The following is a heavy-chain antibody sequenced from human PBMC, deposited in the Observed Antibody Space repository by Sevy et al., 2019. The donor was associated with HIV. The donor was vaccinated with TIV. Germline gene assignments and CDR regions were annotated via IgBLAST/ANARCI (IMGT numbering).Heavy chain of an antibody. D-gene: IGHD3-3*01. CDR3: AKGGTLLRFLEWLFHY. J-gene: IGHJ4*02. CDR2: IRYDGSNK. CDR1: GFTFSSYG. Sequence: GGSLRLSCAASGFTFSSYGMHWVRQAPGKGLEWVAFIRYDGSNKYYADSVKGRFTISRDNSKNTLYLQMNSLRAEDTAVYYCAKGGTLLRFLEWLFHYWGQGTLVTVSS. V-gene: IGHV3-30*02.